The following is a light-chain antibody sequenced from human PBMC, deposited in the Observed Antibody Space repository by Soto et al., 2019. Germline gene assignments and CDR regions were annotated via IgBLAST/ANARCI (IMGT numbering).Light chain of an antibody. CDR1: SGDVGGYSY. J-gene: IGLJ1*01. V-gene: IGLV2-11*01. Sequence: QSVLTQPHSVSGSPGQSVTISCTGTSGDVGGYSYVSWYQQHPGKAPQLIIYDVTERPSGVPDRFSGSKSGNTASLTISGLQAEDEADYYCCSYTGSYSYVFGIGTKLTVL. CDR3: CSYTGSYSYV. CDR2: DVT.